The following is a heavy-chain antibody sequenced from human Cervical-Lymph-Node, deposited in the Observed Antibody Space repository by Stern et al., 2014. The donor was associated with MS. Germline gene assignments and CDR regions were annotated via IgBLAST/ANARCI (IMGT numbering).Heavy chain of an antibody. CDR1: GGTFSSYA. CDR2: IIPIFGTA. Sequence: VQLVESGAEVKKPGSSVKVSCKTSGGTFSSYAINWVRQAPGLGLEWMGGIIPIFGTAHSAQKFQGRVKIIADNSTSTASMELSSLRSEDTAVYFCASDCSNDVCSGGFDYWGQGTLVTVTS. V-gene: IGHV1-69*06. D-gene: IGHD2-8*01. J-gene: IGHJ4*02. CDR3: ASDCSNDVCSGGFDY.